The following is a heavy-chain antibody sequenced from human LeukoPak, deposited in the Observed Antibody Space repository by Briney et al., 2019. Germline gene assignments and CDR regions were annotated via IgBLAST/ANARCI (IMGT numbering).Heavy chain of an antibody. J-gene: IGHJ6*03. CDR2: ITSDSSTM. CDR1: GFMFSTYS. V-gene: IGHV3-48*04. CDR3: ARDRYDFWSGYYYYYYMDV. D-gene: IGHD3-3*01. Sequence: GGSLRLSCAASGFMFSTYSMNWVRQAPGKGLEWVSYITSDSSTMFYADSVKGRFTISRDNAKNSLYLQMNSLRAEGTAVYYCARDRYDFWSGYYYYYYMDVWGKGTTVTVSS.